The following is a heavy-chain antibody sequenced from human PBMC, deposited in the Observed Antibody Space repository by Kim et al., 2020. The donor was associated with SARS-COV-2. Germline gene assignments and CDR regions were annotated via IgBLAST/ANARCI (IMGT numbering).Heavy chain of an antibody. V-gene: IGHV4-34*01. D-gene: IGHD1-26*01. CDR2: INHSGST. Sequence: SETLSLTCAVYGGSFSGYYWSWIRQPPGKVLEWIGEINHSGSTNYNPSLKSRVTIAVDTSTNQSPLKLSSVTAADTAVYYCARLHRVGATSYYGMDVWGEGAPVTVSS. CDR3: ARLHRVGATSYYGMDV. CDR1: GGSFSGYY. J-gene: IGHJ6*04.